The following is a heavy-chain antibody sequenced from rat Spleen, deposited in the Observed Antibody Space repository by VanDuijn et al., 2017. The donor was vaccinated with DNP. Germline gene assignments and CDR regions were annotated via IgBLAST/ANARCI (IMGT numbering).Heavy chain of an antibody. V-gene: IGHV2S18*01. D-gene: IGHD1-1*01. CDR2: MWSDGET. CDR3: ASLGDVGDY. CDR1: GFSLTSYS. J-gene: IGHJ3*01. Sequence: QVQLKESGPGLVQPSETLSLTCTVSGFSLTSYSVHWVRQHSGKSLEWMGRMWSDGETSYNSAFTSRLSISRDTSKSQVFLKMNSLQTEDTGTYYCASLGDVGDYWGQGTLVTVSS.